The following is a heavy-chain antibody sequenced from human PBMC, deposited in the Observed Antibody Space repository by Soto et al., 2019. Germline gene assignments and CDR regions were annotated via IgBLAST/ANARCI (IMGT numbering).Heavy chain of an antibody. J-gene: IGHJ5*02. Sequence: QITLKESGPTLVKPTQTLTLTCTFSGFSLSTRGVGVGWIRQPPGKPLEWLALIYWDDDKGYSPSLKSSLTMTQDTSKNQVVLTMTNRDPVDTATYYCAHRYDCTNGVCDGNSFDPWGQGTLVTVSS. CDR3: AHRYDCTNGVCDGNSFDP. CDR2: IYWDDDK. CDR1: GFSLSTRGVG. D-gene: IGHD2-8*01. V-gene: IGHV2-5*02.